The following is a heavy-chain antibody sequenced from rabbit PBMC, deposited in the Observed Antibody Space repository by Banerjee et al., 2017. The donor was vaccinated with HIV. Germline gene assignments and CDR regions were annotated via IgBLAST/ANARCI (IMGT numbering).Heavy chain of an antibody. V-gene: IGHV1S47*01. J-gene: IGHJ4*01. CDR2: IDLLFGTT. Sequence: QEQLMESGGGLVQPGGSLKLSCKASGFDFSRTGVSWVRQAPGKGLEWIGYIDLLFGTTYYANWVNGRFTISSHNAQNTLYLQLHSLIAADTATYFCVRGASDSGYYSLWCQGTLVTVS. CDR1: GFDFSRTG. D-gene: IGHD1-1*01. CDR3: VRGASDSGYYSL.